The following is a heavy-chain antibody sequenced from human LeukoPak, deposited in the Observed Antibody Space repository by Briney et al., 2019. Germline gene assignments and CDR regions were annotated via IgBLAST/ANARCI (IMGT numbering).Heavy chain of an antibody. CDR3: AKDHYIVVVPAAQGDAFDI. J-gene: IGHJ3*02. D-gene: IGHD2-2*01. V-gene: IGHV3-23*01. Sequence: GGSLRLSCAASGFTFSSYAMSWVRQAPGKGLGWVSAISGSGGSTYYADSVKGRFTISRDNSKNTLYLQMNSLRAEDTAVYYCAKDHYIVVVPAAQGDAFDIWGQGTMVTVSS. CDR2: ISGSGGST. CDR1: GFTFSSYA.